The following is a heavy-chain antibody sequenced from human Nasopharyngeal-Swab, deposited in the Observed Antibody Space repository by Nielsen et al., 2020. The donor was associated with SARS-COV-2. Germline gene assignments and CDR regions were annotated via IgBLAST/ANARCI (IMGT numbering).Heavy chain of an antibody. Sequence: GESLKISCAASGFTFRSYAMYWVRQAPGKGLEWVSNISFDGSNKYYADSVKGRFTISRDNSGDTLYLQMNSLRGEDTAVYYCARGEFFGSSFDPWGQGALVTVSS. V-gene: IGHV3-30*04. J-gene: IGHJ5*01. D-gene: IGHD3-10*01. CDR3: ARGEFFGSSFDP. CDR2: ISFDGSNK. CDR1: GFTFRSYA.